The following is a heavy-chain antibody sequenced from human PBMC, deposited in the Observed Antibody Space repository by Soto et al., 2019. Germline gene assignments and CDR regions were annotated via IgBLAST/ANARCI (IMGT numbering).Heavy chain of an antibody. D-gene: IGHD3-22*01. V-gene: IGHV3-11*01. CDR1: GFTFSDYY. CDR2: ISSSGDII. J-gene: IGHJ4*02. Sequence: TGGSLRLSCAASGFTFSDYYMSWIRQAPGKGLEWVSYISSSGDIIYYADSVKGRFTTSRDNAKNSLYLQMNSLRAEDTAVYYCARDLGYYASDGYFDYWGQGTRGTVSS. CDR3: ARDLGYYASDGYFDY.